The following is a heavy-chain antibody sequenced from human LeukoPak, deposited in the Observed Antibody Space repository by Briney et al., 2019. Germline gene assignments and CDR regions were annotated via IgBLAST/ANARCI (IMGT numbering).Heavy chain of an antibody. V-gene: IGHV3-48*03. CDR1: GFSFSNYE. CDR3: TRVVDHDYGDYYLDY. J-gene: IGHJ4*02. CDR2: ISERGTTM. D-gene: IGHD4-17*01. Sequence: QSGGSLRLSCAASGFSFSNYEMNWVRQAPGEGLEWVSYISERGTTMYYADSVKGRFTISRDNTKNSLYLQMNSLRAEDTAVYYCTRVVDHDYGDYYLDYWGQGTLVTVSS.